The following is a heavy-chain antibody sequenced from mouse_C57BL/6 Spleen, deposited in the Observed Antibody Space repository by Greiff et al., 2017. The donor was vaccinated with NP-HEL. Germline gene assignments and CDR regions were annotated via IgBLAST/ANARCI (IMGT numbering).Heavy chain of an antibody. V-gene: IGHV10-3*01. D-gene: IGHD1-1*01. Sequence: EVKLVESGGGLVQPKGSLKLSCAASGFTFNTYAMHWVRQAPGKGLEWVARIRSKSSNYATYYADSVKDRFTISRDDSQSMLYLQMNNLKTEDTAMYYCVREGEFSTTVVATRGWYFDVWGTGTTVTVSS. J-gene: IGHJ1*03. CDR3: VREGEFSTTVVATRGWYFDV. CDR2: IRSKSSNYAT. CDR1: GFTFNTYA.